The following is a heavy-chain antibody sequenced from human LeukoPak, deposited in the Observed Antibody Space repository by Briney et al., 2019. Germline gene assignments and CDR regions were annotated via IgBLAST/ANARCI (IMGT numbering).Heavy chain of an antibody. CDR1: GGSFSGYY. CDR2: INHSGST. D-gene: IGHD6-19*01. CDR3: ASSLPGIAVAAL. J-gene: IGHJ4*02. V-gene: IGHV4-34*01. Sequence: PSETLSLTCAVYGGSFSGYYWSWIRQPPGKGLEWIGEINHSGSTNYNPSLKSRVTISVDTSKNQFSLKLSSVTAADTAVYCCASSLPGIAVAALWGQGTLVTVSS.